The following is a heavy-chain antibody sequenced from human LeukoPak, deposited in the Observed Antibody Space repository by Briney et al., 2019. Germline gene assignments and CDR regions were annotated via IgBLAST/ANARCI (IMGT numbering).Heavy chain of an antibody. V-gene: IGHV3-21*01. Sequence: EGSLRLTCATSGFTFSSYNMNWVRQAPGKGLECVSSISGSGIYTYYADSVKGRLTISRDNAKNSLYLQMNSLTVEDTALYYCAKDRVGGALELWGQGTLATVSS. CDR2: ISGSGIYT. CDR3: AKDRVGGALEL. D-gene: IGHD2-21*01. CDR1: GFTFSSYN. J-gene: IGHJ4*02.